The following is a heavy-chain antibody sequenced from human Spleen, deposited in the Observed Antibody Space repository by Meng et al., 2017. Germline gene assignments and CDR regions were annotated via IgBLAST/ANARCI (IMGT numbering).Heavy chain of an antibody. D-gene: IGHD6-6*01. V-gene: IGHV3-74*01. CDR3: ARSSSYFDY. Sequence: GESLKISCAGSGFTFSSYSMHWVRQAPGKGLVWVSSINTDGSSTTYADSVKGRFTISRDNAKNTLYLQMNSLRAEDTALYYCARSSSYFDYWGQGTRVT. CDR2: INTDGSST. CDR1: GFTFSSYS. J-gene: IGHJ4*02.